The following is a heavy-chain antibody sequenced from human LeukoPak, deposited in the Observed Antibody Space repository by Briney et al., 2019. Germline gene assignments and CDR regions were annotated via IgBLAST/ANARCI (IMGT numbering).Heavy chain of an antibody. Sequence: GGSLRLSCAASGFTFSSYEMNWVRQAPGKGPEWVSSISSSSSYIYYADSVKGRFTISRDNAKNSLYLQMNSLRAEDTAVYYCARGNYYDSRVFDYWGQGTLVTVSS. CDR1: GFTFSSYE. J-gene: IGHJ4*02. CDR2: ISSSSSYI. CDR3: ARGNYYDSRVFDY. D-gene: IGHD3-22*01. V-gene: IGHV3-21*01.